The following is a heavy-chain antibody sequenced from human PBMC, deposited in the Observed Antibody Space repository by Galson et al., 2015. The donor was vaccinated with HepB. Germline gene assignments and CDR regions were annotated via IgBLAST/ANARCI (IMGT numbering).Heavy chain of an antibody. D-gene: IGHD3-10*01. J-gene: IGHJ6*03. Sequence: SVKVSCKASGYTFTSYDINWVRQATGQGLEWMGWMNPNSGNTGYAQKFQGRVTMTRNTSISTAYMELSSLRSEDTAVYYCARGQGWSGSGSTWNYYYYYMDVWGKGTTVTVSS. CDR3: ARGQGWSGSGSTWNYYYYYMDV. CDR1: GYTFTSYD. CDR2: MNPNSGNT. V-gene: IGHV1-8*01.